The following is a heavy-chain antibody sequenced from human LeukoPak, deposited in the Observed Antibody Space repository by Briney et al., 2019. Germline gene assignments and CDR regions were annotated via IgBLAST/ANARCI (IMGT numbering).Heavy chain of an antibody. J-gene: IGHJ5*02. V-gene: IGHV4-59*01. CDR3: ARWLQLYNSFDP. CDR1: GGSISSYY. Sequence: SETLSLTCTVSGGSISSYYWSWIRQPPGKGLEWIGYIYYSGSTNYNPSLKSRVTISVDTSKNQFSLKLSSVPAAPTAVYYCARWLQLYNSFDPWGQGTLVTVSS. D-gene: IGHD5-24*01. CDR2: IYYSGST.